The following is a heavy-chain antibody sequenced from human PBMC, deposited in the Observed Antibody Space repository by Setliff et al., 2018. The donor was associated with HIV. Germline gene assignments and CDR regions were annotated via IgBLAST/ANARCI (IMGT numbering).Heavy chain of an antibody. D-gene: IGHD2-2*01. Sequence: SVKVSCKASGGTFSIYAISWVRQAPGQGLEWMGGIIPILGMSTYAQKFQGRVTITADESTGTAYMELSSLRSDDTAVYYCARGGVCTSTSCGGNYYYGMDVWGQGTTVTVSS. CDR2: IIPILGMS. CDR1: GGTFSIYA. J-gene: IGHJ6*02. V-gene: IGHV1-69*10. CDR3: ARGGVCTSTSCGGNYYYGMDV.